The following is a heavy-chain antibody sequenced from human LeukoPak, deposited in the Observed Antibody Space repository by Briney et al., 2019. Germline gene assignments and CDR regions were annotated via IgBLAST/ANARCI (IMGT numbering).Heavy chain of an antibody. J-gene: IGHJ4*02. Sequence: GGSLRLSCAASGFTFSSYSMNWVRQAPGKGLEWVSVIYSGGSTYYADSVKGRFTISRDNSKNTLYLQMNSLRAEDTAVYYCARRKMATIGYYFDYWGQGTLVTVSS. V-gene: IGHV3-66*01. CDR3: ARRKMATIGYYFDY. CDR2: IYSGGST. D-gene: IGHD5-24*01. CDR1: GFTFSSYS.